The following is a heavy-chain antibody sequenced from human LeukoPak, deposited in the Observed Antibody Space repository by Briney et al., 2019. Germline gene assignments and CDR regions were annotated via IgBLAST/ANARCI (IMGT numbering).Heavy chain of an antibody. CDR2: IDWDDDK. CDR3: ARTLGDSSGYSFDY. J-gene: IGHJ4*02. Sequence: SGPTLVNPTQPLTLTCTFSGFSLSTSGMCVSWIRQPPGKALEWLARIDWDDDKYYSTSLKTRLTISKDTSKNQVVLTMTNMDPVDTATYYCARTLGDSSGYSFDYWGQGTLVTVSS. CDR1: GFSLSTSGMC. D-gene: IGHD3-22*01. V-gene: IGHV2-70*11.